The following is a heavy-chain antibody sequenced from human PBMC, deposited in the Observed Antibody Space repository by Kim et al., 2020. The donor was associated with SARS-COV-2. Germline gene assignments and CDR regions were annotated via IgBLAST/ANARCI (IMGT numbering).Heavy chain of an antibody. CDR3: ARDNGLKYSSSFDC. J-gene: IGHJ4*02. D-gene: IGHD6-13*01. CDR2: IYYSGKT. Sequence: SETLSLTCTVSGGSINSSSFYWGWIRQPPGKGLEWIGSIYYSGKTYYNPSLKSRVTISVDTSKNQFSLKLSSVTAADTAVYYCARDNGLKYSSSFDCWGQGTLVSVSS. V-gene: IGHV4-39*07. CDR1: GGSINSSSFY.